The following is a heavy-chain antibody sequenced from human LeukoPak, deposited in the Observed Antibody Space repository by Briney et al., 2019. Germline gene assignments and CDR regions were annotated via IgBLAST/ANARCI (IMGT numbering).Heavy chain of an antibody. J-gene: IGHJ4*02. CDR3: ATGYCSSTSCYKLADY. Sequence: ASVKVSCKASGYTFTSYDINWVRQATGQGLEWMGWMNPNSGNTGYAQKFQGRVTITRNTSISTAYMELSSLRSEDTAVYYCATGYCSSTSCYKLADYWGQGTLVTVSS. CDR2: MNPNSGNT. CDR1: GYTFTSYD. V-gene: IGHV1-8*03. D-gene: IGHD2-2*02.